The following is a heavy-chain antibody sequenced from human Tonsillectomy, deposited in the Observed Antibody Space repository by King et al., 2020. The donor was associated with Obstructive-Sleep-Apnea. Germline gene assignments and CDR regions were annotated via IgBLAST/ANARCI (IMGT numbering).Heavy chain of an antibody. CDR2: IRYDGRNK. D-gene: IGHD6-19*01. Sequence: VQLVESGGGVVQPGRSLRLSCAASGFTFSNYGMHWVRQAPGKGLEWVAFIRYDGRNKYYGDSVKGRFTISRDNSKNTQYLQMNSLRPEDTAVYYCARGSYSSGWEGDYWGQGTLVIVSS. CDR1: GFTFSNYG. J-gene: IGHJ4*02. V-gene: IGHV3-30*02. CDR3: ARGSYSSGWEGDY.